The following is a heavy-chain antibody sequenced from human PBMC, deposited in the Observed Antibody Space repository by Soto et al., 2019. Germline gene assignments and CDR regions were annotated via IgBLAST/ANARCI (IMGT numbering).Heavy chain of an antibody. D-gene: IGHD6-19*01. CDR2: IDWDDDK. CDR3: ARWTTVAGSDGMDV. Sequence: SGPTLVNPTQTLTLTCTFSGFSLSTSGMCVSWIRQPPGKALEWLALIDWDDDKYYSTSLKTRLTISKDTSKNQVVLTMTNMDPVDTATYYCARWTTVAGSDGMDVWGQGTTVTGSS. J-gene: IGHJ6*02. CDR1: GFSLSTSGMC. V-gene: IGHV2-70*01.